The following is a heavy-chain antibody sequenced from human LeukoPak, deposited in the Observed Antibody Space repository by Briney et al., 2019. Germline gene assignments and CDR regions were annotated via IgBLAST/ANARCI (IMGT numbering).Heavy chain of an antibody. J-gene: IGHJ4*02. CDR2: IYTSGAT. CDR3: ARDQYFDFYFDY. D-gene: IGHD3-3*01. V-gene: IGHV4-4*07. Sequence: SETLSLTCTVTSGSISGHYWSWIRQPAGKEMQWIGRIYTSGATNYNPSLKSRVTMSIDTSKKEFTLKLTSVTAADTAVYYCARDQYFDFYFDYWGQGTLVTVSS. CDR1: SGSISGHY.